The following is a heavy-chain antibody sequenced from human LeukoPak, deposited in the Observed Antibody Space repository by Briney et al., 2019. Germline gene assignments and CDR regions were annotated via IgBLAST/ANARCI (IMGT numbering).Heavy chain of an antibody. D-gene: IGHD3-22*01. V-gene: IGHV3-72*01. CDR1: GFTFSDHY. J-gene: IGHJ4*02. Sequence: GGSLRLSYAASGFTFSDHYMDWVRQAPGKGLEWVGRSRNKANSYTTEYAASVKGRFTISRDDSKNSVYLQMNSLKTEDTAVYYCARGLDTSGYSDYWGQGTLVTVSS. CDR3: ARGLDTSGYSDY. CDR2: SRNKANSYTT.